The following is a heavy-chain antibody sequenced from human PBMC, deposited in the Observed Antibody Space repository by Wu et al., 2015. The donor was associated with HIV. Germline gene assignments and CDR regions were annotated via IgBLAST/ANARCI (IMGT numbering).Heavy chain of an antibody. J-gene: IGHJ6*03. CDR3: AVQSSSYLGYYYYYYMDV. D-gene: IGHD6-13*01. V-gene: IGHV1-2*02. CDR2: INPNSGGT. CDR1: GYTFTGYY. Sequence: QVQLVQSGAEVKKPGASVKVSCKASGYTFTGYYMHWVRQTPGQGLEWMGWINPNSGGTNYAQKFQGRVTMTRDTSISTAYMELSRLRSDDTAVYYCAVQSSSYLGYYYYYYMDVWGKGTTVTVSS.